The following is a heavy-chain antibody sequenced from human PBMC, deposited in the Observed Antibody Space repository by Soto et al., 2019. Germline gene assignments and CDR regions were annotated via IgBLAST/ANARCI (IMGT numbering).Heavy chain of an antibody. CDR3: AREGKRVSMVRGFDS. CDR2: IYFSGTT. CDR1: GGSVSSSSYY. Sequence: QVQLQESGPGLVKPSETLSLTCTVSGGSVSSSSYYWTWLRQPPGKRLEWIGHIYFSGTTEYNPSLKSRVAISFDTSKNQFPLKLSSVIAADTAVYYCAREGKRVSMVRGFDSWGQGTLVTVSS. D-gene: IGHD3-10*01. V-gene: IGHV4-61*01. J-gene: IGHJ4*02.